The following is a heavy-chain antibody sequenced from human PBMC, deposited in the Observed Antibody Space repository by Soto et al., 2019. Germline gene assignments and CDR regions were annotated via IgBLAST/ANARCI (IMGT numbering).Heavy chain of an antibody. J-gene: IGHJ3*02. Sequence: SETLSLTCTVSGGSISSGGYYWSWIRQHPGKGLEWIGYIYYSGSTYYNPSLKSRVTISVDTSKNQFSLKLSSVTAADTAVYYCARSYFDYYDSSGPMAFDIWGQGTMVTVSS. V-gene: IGHV4-31*03. CDR3: ARSYFDYYDSSGPMAFDI. CDR2: IYYSGST. CDR1: GGSISSGGYY. D-gene: IGHD3-22*01.